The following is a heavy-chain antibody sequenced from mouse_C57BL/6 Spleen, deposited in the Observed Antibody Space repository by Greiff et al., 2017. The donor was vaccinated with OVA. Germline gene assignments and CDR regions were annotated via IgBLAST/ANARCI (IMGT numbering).Heavy chain of an antibody. V-gene: IGHV5-17*01. D-gene: IGHD2-4*01. CDR3: ARDYDVYYCAMDY. CDR1: GFTFSDYG. CDR2: ISSGSSTI. J-gene: IGHJ4*01. Sequence: EVHLVESGGGLVKPGGSLKLSCAASGFTFSDYGMNWVRQAPEKGLEWVAYISSGSSTIYYADTVKGRFTISRDNDKNTLFLQMTSLRSEDTAVYNCARDYDVYYCAMDYWGQGTTVTVSS.